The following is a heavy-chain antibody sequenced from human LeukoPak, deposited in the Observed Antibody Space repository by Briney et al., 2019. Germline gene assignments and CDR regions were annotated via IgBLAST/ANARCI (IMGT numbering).Heavy chain of an antibody. J-gene: IGHJ6*03. CDR3: ARDIGDCSSLSCYNHYYYMDV. Sequence: GGSLRLSCAASGFTFTIFGLNWVRQAPGKGPEWVSYIDARSGITYYADSVQGRFTISRDDARESVFLQMDGLRVDDTAVYYCARDIGDCSSLSCYNHYYYMDVWGKGTTVTVSS. V-gene: IGHV3-48*01. CDR1: GFTFTIFG. CDR2: IDARSGIT. D-gene: IGHD2-2*02.